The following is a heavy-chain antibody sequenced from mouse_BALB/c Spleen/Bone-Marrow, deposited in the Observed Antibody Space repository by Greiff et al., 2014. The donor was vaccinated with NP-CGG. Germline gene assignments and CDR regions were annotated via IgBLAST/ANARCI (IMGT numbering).Heavy chain of an antibody. D-gene: IGHD1-1*01. CDR3: ASYASSPAYFAY. V-gene: IGHV1S127*01. CDR1: GYSSTTYW. J-gene: IGHJ3*01. Sequence: QVQLQQPGPQLVRPGASVKISCEASGYSSTTYWMHWVKQRPGQGLEWIGMIDPSDSETRLNQKFKDKATLTVDKSSSTAYMQLSSPTSEDSAVYYCASYASSPAYFAYWGQGTLVTVSA. CDR2: IDPSDSET.